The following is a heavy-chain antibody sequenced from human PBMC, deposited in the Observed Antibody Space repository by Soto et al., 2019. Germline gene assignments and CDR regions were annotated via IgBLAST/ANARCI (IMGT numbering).Heavy chain of an antibody. V-gene: IGHV4-30-2*01. D-gene: IGHD2-2*01. CDR2: IYHSGST. Sequence: PSETMSLTCAVSDLSISSGFYSWSWIRQPPGKGLEWIGYIYHSGSTYYNPSLKSRVTISVDRSKNQFSLKLSSVTAADTAVYYCARVPDRWGQGTLVTVSS. CDR3: ARVPDR. J-gene: IGHJ5*02. CDR1: DLSISSGFYS.